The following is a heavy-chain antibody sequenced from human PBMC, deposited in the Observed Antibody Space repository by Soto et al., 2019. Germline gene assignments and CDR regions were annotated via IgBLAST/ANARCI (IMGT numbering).Heavy chain of an antibody. Sequence: GGSLRLSCAASGFTFSSYWMSWVRQAPGKGLEWVANIKQDGSEKYYVDSVKGRFTISRDNAKNSLYLQMNSLRAEDTAVYYCAGVRGRRSGYGEFDPWGQGTLVTVSS. V-gene: IGHV3-7*04. D-gene: IGHD6-13*01. CDR3: AGVRGRRSGYGEFDP. J-gene: IGHJ5*02. CDR1: GFTFSSYW. CDR2: IKQDGSEK.